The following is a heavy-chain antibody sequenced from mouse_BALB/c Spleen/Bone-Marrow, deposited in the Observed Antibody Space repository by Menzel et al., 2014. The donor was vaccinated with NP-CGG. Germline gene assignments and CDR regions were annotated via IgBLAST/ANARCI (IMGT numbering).Heavy chain of an antibody. J-gene: IGHJ4*01. CDR1: GFTFSSFG. D-gene: IGHD2-1*01. CDR2: ISSGSSTI. CDR3: ARSDGNYDYAMDY. Sequence: EVKLVESGGGLVQPGGSRKLSCAASGFTFSSFGMHWVRQAPEKGLEWVAYISSGSSTIYYAATVKGRFTISRDNPKNTLFVQMTSLRSEDAAMYYCARSDGNYDYAMDYWGQGTSVTVSS. V-gene: IGHV5-17*02.